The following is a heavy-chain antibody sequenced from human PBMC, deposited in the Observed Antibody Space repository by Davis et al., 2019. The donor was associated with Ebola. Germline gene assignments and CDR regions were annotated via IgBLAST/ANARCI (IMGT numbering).Heavy chain of an antibody. Sequence: GGSLRLSCAASGFTFDDYAMHWVRQAPGKGLEWVSGISWNSGSIGYADSVKGRFTISRDNSKNTLYLQMNSLRAEDTAVYYCAKDRADSSGYYYFVPQYYFDYWGQGTLVTVSS. CDR1: GFTFDDYA. J-gene: IGHJ4*02. D-gene: IGHD3-22*01. CDR2: ISWNSGSI. V-gene: IGHV3-9*01. CDR3: AKDRADSSGYYYFVPQYYFDY.